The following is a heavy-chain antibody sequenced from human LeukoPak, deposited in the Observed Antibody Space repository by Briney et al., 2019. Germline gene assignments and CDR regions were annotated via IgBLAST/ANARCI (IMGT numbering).Heavy chain of an antibody. CDR2: INHSGST. D-gene: IGHD6-13*01. CDR1: GGSFSGYY. Sequence: SETLSLTCAVYGGSFSGYYWSWIRQPPGKGLEWIGEINHSGSTNYNPSLKSRVTISVDTSKNQFSLKLSSVTAADTAVYYCARGRRGAADSNWGQGTLVTVSS. J-gene: IGHJ4*02. V-gene: IGHV4-34*01. CDR3: ARGRRGAADSN.